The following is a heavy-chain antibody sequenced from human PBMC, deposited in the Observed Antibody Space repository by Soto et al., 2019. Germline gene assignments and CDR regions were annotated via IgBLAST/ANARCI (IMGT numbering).Heavy chain of an antibody. CDR2: IYYGGTT. CDR1: GGSISSSSYY. CDR3: SKTDYYHYGMDV. J-gene: IGHJ6*02. Sequence: QLQLQESGPGLVKPSETLSLTCSVSGGSISSSSYYWGWIRQPPGKGLEWVGSIYYGGTTYYNPPLKSRVTISVDTSKNQFSLRLSSVTAADTAVYYCSKTDYYHYGMDVWGQGTTVTVSS. V-gene: IGHV4-39*01.